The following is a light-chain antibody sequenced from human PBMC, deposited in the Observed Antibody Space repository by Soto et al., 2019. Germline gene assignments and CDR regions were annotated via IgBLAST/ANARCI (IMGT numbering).Light chain of an antibody. J-gene: IGLJ1*01. CDR3: GTWDSTVSAGV. CDR1: SSNIGSNY. V-gene: IGLV1-51*01. Sequence: QSVLTQPPSVSAAPGQKVTISCSGSSSNIGSNYVSWYQQLPGTAPKVLIYDNNKRPSGIPDRFSGSKSGTSATLGITGLQTGDEADYYCGTWDSTVSAGVFGTGTKVTVL. CDR2: DNN.